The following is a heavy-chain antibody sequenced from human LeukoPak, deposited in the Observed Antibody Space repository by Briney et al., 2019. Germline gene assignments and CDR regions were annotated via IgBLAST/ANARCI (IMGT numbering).Heavy chain of an antibody. Sequence: ASVKVSCKVSGYTLTELSMHWVRQAPGKGLEWMGGFDPEDGGTIYAQKFQGRVTMTEDTSTDTAYMELSSLRSEDTAAYYCATGVRYSSGWYYFDYWGQGTLVTVSS. J-gene: IGHJ4*02. V-gene: IGHV1-24*01. D-gene: IGHD6-19*01. CDR3: ATGVRYSSGWYYFDY. CDR1: GYTLTELS. CDR2: FDPEDGGT.